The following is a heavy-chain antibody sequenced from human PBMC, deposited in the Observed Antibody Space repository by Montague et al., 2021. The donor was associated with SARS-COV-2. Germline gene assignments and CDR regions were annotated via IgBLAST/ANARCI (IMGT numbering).Heavy chain of an antibody. D-gene: IGHD2-2*01. J-gene: IGHJ5*01. CDR2: IFVGAST. CDR1: GGSISGYY. Sequence: SETLSPTRSVSGGSISGYYWSWVRQAGGKRLEWIGRIFVGASTDXNPSRMSRFSLSGDKSKNQFSLKVTSVTAADTAIYYCARGMAPEGRWFDSWGHGMLVTVSS. CDR3: ARGMAPEGRWFDS. V-gene: IGHV4-4*07.